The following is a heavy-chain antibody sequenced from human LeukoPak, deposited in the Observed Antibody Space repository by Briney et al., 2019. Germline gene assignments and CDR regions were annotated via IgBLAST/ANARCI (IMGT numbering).Heavy chain of an antibody. V-gene: IGHV3-33*01. J-gene: IGHJ4*02. CDR2: IFYDGSRK. CDR1: GFTFSNLV. CDR3: ARDDSATYYNLAY. D-gene: IGHD3-10*01. Sequence: GGSLRLSCAASGFTFSNLVFHWVRQAPGKGLEWVAVIFYDGSRKFYADSVKGRFTISRDTSKNTLYLQLNSLRAEDTAVYYCARDDSATYYNLAYWGQGTPVTVSS.